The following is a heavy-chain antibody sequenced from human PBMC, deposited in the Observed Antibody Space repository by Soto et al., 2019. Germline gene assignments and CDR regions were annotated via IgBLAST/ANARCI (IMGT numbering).Heavy chain of an antibody. D-gene: IGHD3-10*01. CDR2: ISYDGSNK. Sequence: VQLAESGGGVVQPGRSLRLSCAASGFTFSSYGMHWVRQAPGKGLEWVAVISYDGSNKYYADSVKGRFTISRDNSKNTLYLQMNSLRAEDTAVYYCAKDQLRGVRGVITYYYGMDVWGQGTTVTVSS. J-gene: IGHJ6*02. CDR3: AKDQLRGVRGVITYYYGMDV. V-gene: IGHV3-30*18. CDR1: GFTFSSYG.